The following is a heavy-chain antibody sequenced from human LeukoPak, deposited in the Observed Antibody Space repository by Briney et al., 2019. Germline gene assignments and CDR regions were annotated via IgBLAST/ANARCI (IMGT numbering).Heavy chain of an antibody. CDR3: ARYVPVKTGPTRASFDY. CDR1: GGSFNDYD. Sequence: SETLSLTCSVYGGSFNDYDWSWVRQAPGRGLQWIGEINESGATNCDPSLKSRVTMSIDTSKSQFSLSLRSVAAADTAVYFCARYVPVKTGPTRASFDYWGQGILVSVSS. CDR2: INESGAT. D-gene: IGHD1-1*01. J-gene: IGHJ4*02. V-gene: IGHV4-34*01.